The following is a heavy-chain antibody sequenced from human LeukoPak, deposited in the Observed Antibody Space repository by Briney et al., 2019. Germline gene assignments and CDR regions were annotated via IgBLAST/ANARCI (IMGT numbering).Heavy chain of an antibody. D-gene: IGHD2-2*01. V-gene: IGHV3-30-3*01. CDR1: GFTFSSYA. CDR2: ISYDGSNK. CDR3: AREVARYCSSTSCYSGFGY. Sequence: GGSLRLSCAASGFTFSSYAMHWVRQAPGKGLEWVAVISYDGSNKYYADSVKGRFTISRDNSKNTLYLQMNSLRAEDTAVYYCAREVARYCSSTSCYSGFGYWGQGTLVTVSS. J-gene: IGHJ4*02.